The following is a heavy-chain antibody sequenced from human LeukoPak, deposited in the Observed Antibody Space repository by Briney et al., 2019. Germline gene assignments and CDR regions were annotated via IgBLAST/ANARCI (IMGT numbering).Heavy chain of an antibody. Sequence: GGSLRLSCAASGFTFSNAWMSWVRQAPGKGLEWVGRIKSKSDGGTTDSAAPVKGRFSISRDDSKNTLYLQMNSLKTEDTAVYYCTTAGTVRGATALGFWGQGTLVTVSS. D-gene: IGHD3-10*01. CDR1: GFTFSNAW. J-gene: IGHJ4*02. CDR2: IKSKSDGGTT. CDR3: TTAGTVRGATALGF. V-gene: IGHV3-15*01.